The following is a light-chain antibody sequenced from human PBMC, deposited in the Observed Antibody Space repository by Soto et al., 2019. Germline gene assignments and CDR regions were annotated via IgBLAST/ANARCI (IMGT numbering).Light chain of an antibody. CDR1: QSVGSN. CDR2: GAS. CDR3: QQYNNWPRT. J-gene: IGKJ1*01. V-gene: IGKV3-15*01. Sequence: EIVMTQSPATLSVPPEERATLSCRASQSVGSNLAWYRQKPGQSPRLLIYGASTRASGVPVRFSGSGSGTEFTLTISSLQSEDFAVYYCQQYNNWPRTFGQGTKVDIK.